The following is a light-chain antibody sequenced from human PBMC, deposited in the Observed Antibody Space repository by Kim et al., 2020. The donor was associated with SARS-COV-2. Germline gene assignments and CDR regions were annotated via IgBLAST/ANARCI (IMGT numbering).Light chain of an antibody. Sequence: SPGERATHACRASQSVSGSYLAWYQQKPGQAPRLLIYGASSRATGIPDRFSGSGSGTDFTLTISRLEPEDFAVYFCQQYGSSQGYTFGQGTKLEIK. J-gene: IGKJ2*01. V-gene: IGKV3-20*01. CDR1: QSVSGSY. CDR2: GAS. CDR3: QQYGSSQGYT.